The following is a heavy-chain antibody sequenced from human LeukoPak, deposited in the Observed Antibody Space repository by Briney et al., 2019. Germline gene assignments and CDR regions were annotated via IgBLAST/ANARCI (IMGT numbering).Heavy chain of an antibody. CDR1: GYSISSGYY. J-gene: IGHJ3*02. V-gene: IGHV4-38-2*02. Sequence: PSETLSLTCTVSGYSISSGYYWGWIRQPPGKGLEWIGSIYHSGSTYYNPSLKSRVTISVDTSKNQFSMKLSSVTAADAAVYFCAREWTTWGAFDIWGQGTMVTVSS. D-gene: IGHD2/OR15-2a*01. CDR2: IYHSGST. CDR3: AREWTTWGAFDI.